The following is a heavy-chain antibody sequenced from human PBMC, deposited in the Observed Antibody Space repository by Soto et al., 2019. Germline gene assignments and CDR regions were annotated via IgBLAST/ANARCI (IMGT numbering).Heavy chain of an antibody. CDR2: IYTSGST. D-gene: IGHD2-2*02. V-gene: IGHV4-4*07. CDR1: GGSISSYY. CDR3: ARDSGPGYCSSTSCYNGENNWFDP. Sequence: SETLSLTCTVSGGSISSYYWSWIRQPAGKGLEWIGRIYTSGSTNYNPSLKSRVTMSVDTSKNQFSLKLSSVTAADTAVYYCARDSGPGYCSSTSCYNGENNWFDPWGQGTLVTVSS. J-gene: IGHJ5*02.